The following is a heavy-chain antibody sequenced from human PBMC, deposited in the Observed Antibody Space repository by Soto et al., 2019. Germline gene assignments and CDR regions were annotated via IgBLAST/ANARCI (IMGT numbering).Heavy chain of an antibody. Sequence: SVKVSCKASGGAFSSYAISWVRQAPGQGLEWMGGIIPIFGTANYAQKFQGRVTITADESTSTAYMELGSLRSEDTAVYYCARARGRIWFGELLPYYYYYGMDVWGQGTTVTVSS. D-gene: IGHD3-10*01. CDR2: IIPIFGTA. CDR1: GGAFSSYA. CDR3: ARARGRIWFGELLPYYYYYGMDV. J-gene: IGHJ6*02. V-gene: IGHV1-69*13.